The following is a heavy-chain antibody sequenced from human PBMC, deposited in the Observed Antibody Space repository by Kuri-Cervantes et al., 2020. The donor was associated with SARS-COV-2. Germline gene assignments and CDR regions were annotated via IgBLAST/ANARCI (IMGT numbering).Heavy chain of an antibody. V-gene: IGHV1-18*01. CDR2: ISAYNGNT. J-gene: IGHJ6*02. CDR1: GYTFTSCG. CDR3: AGIAAAGTLRGEFRYYSYGMDV. D-gene: IGHD6-13*01. Sequence: AAVKVSCKASGYTFTSCGISWVRHAPGQGLEWMVWISAYNGNTNYAQKLQGRVTITTDYSTSTAYLELRSLRSDDTAVYYCAGIAAAGTLRGEFRYYSYGMDVWGQGTTVTVSS.